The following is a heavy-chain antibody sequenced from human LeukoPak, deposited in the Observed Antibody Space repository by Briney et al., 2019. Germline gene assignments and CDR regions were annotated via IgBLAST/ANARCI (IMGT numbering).Heavy chain of an antibody. V-gene: IGHV3-23*01. CDR2: ISGSGGST. Sequence: PGGSLRLSCAASGFTFSSYAMSWVRQAPGKGLEWVSAISGSGGSTYYADSVKGRFTISRDNSKNTLYLQMNSLRAEDTAVYYCAKGSYGGKEGWNYFDYWGQGTLVTVSS. D-gene: IGHD4-23*01. CDR3: AKGSYGGKEGWNYFDY. J-gene: IGHJ4*02. CDR1: GFTFSSYA.